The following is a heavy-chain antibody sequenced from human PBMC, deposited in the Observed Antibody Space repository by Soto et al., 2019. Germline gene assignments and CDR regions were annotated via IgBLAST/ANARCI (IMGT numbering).Heavy chain of an antibody. CDR3: AKDLQRLRPPYYFDY. CDR1: GFTFSSYA. J-gene: IGHJ4*02. CDR2: ISGRGGST. V-gene: IGHV3-23*01. Sequence: GGSLRLSCAVSGFTFSSYAMSWVRQAPGKGLEWVSAISGRGGSTYYADSVKGRFTISRDNAKNTLYLQMNSLRAEDTAVYYCAKDLQRLRPPYYFDYWGQGTLVTVYS.